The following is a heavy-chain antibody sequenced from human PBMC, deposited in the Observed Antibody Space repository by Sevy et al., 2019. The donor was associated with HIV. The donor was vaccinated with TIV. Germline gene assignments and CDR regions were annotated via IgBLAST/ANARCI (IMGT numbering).Heavy chain of an antibody. CDR3: AKDEYSYGGIGY. J-gene: IGHJ4*02. V-gene: IGHV3-23*01. CDR1: GFTFSSYA. Sequence: WGSLRLSCAASGFTFSSYAMSWVRQAPGKGLEWVSAISGSGGSTYYADSVKGRFTISRDNSKNTLYLQMNSLRAEDTAVYYCAKDEYSYGGIGYWGQGTLVTVSS. D-gene: IGHD5-18*01. CDR2: ISGSGGST.